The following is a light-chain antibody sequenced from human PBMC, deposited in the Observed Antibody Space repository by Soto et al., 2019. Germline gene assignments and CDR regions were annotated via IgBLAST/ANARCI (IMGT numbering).Light chain of an antibody. V-gene: IGLV2-18*02. Sequence: QSALTQPPSVSGSPGQSVTISCTGTSSDVGSYNRVSWYQQPPGTAPKLMIYEVSNRPSGVPDRFSGSKSGNTASLTISGLQAEDEADDYCISYTSSRTLVFGGGTKLTVL. CDR1: SSDVGSYNR. J-gene: IGLJ2*01. CDR3: ISYTSSRTLV. CDR2: EVS.